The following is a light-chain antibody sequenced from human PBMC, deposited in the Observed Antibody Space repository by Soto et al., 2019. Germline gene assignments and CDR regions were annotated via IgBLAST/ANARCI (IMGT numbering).Light chain of an antibody. CDR3: QVWDSSGDHNV. V-gene: IGLV3-21*02. J-gene: IGLJ1*01. CDR2: DDS. CDR1: NVGSKS. Sequence: SYELTQPPSVSVAPGLTARITCGGNNVGSKSVHWYQPKPGQAPVLVVYDDSDRPSGIPERFSGSNSGNTATLTISRVEAGDEAEYYCQVWDSSGDHNVFGTGTKLTVL.